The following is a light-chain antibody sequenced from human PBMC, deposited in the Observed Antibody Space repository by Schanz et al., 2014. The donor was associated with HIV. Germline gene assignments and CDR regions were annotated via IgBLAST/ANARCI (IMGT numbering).Light chain of an antibody. CDR1: SSDVGGYNF. Sequence: QSALTQPPSASGSPGQSVTISCTGTSSDVGGYNFVSWYQQHPGKAPKLMIYEVSERPSGVPDRFSGSKSGNTASLTVSGLQAEDEADYYCSSYAYSNIPFGTGTKLTVL. CDR3: SSYAYSNIP. V-gene: IGLV2-8*01. J-gene: IGLJ1*01. CDR2: EVS.